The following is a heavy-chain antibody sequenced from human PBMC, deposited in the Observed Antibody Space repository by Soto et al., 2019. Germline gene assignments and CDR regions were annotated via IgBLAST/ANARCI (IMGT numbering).Heavy chain of an antibody. J-gene: IGHJ4*02. CDR2: ISGSGGST. V-gene: IGHV3-23*01. D-gene: IGHD3-3*01. CDR3: AKARTLRFLEWLLYPSDY. CDR1: GFTFSSYA. Sequence: GGSLRLSCAASGFTFSSYAMSWVRQAPGKGLEWVSAISGSGGSTYYADSVKGRFTISRDNSKNTLYLQMNSLRAEDTAGSYCAKARTLRFLEWLLYPSDYWGQGTLVTVSS.